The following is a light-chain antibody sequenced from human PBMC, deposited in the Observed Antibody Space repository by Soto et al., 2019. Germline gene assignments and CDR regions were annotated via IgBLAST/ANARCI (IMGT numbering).Light chain of an antibody. J-gene: IGKJ4*01. CDR3: QQYNNWPPLT. Sequence: EIVMTQSPATLSVSPGDRATLSCRASQSVSSSLAWYQQIPGQAPRLLIYDASTRATGIPARFGGSGSGTEFTLTISSLQSEDFAVYYCQQYNNWPPLTFGGGTKVEPK. V-gene: IGKV3-15*01. CDR2: DAS. CDR1: QSVSSS.